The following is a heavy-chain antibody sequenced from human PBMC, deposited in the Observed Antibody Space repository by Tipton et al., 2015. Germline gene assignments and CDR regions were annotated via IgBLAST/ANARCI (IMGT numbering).Heavy chain of an antibody. Sequence: QVQLVQSGPEVKKPGASVKVSCKASGYTFTSYDVSWVRQAPGQGLEWMGWFSANNGNAEYAQKFQNRVTMATDTSTNTAYMELRSLRSDDTAVYYCARDRRISMTVVVEPDAFDIWGQGTMVTVSS. J-gene: IGHJ3*02. V-gene: IGHV1-18*01. CDR3: ARDRRISMTVVVEPDAFDI. D-gene: IGHD3-22*01. CDR2: FSANNGNA. CDR1: GYTFTSYD.